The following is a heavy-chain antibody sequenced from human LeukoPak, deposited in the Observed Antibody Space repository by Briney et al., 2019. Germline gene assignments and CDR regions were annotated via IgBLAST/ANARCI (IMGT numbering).Heavy chain of an antibody. J-gene: IGHJ5*02. CDR2: IYYSGST. CDR1: GGSISSYY. V-gene: IGHV4-59*01. Sequence: SETLSLTCTVSGGSISSYYWSWIRQPPGKGLEWIGFIYYSGSTNYNPSLKSRVTISIDTSKNQFSLKVSSVTAADTAVYYCARAHSSGWPHMFDPWGQGTLVTVPS. CDR3: ARAHSSGWPHMFDP. D-gene: IGHD6-19*01.